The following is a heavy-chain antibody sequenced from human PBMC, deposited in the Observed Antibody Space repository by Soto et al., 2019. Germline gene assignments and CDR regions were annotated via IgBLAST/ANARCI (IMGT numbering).Heavy chain of an antibody. CDR3: ARDDGYYRLYDY. V-gene: IGHV4-30-4*01. CDR2: IYYTGRT. Sequence: QVRLQESGPGLVKPSQTLSLTCTVSGGSISSGDYFWSWVRQPPGKGLEWIGYIYYTGRTSYTPSLKSRITMSVDTSKNQFSLNVSSVTAADTAVYFGARDDGYYRLYDYWGQGTLVTVSS. CDR1: GGSISSGDYF. D-gene: IGHD3-3*01. J-gene: IGHJ4*02.